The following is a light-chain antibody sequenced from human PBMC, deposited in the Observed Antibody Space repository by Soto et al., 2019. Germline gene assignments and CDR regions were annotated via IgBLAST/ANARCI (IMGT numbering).Light chain of an antibody. CDR1: ESVASNY. CDR3: QQYGNSPLT. V-gene: IGKV3-20*01. Sequence: EIVLTQSPGTLSLSPGETATLSCRASESVASNYLAWYKQNPGQAPRLLIYGASRRATGIPDRFSGSGSGTDFTLTISSLEPEDFAVYYCQQYGNSPLTFGGGTKVDIK. J-gene: IGKJ4*01. CDR2: GAS.